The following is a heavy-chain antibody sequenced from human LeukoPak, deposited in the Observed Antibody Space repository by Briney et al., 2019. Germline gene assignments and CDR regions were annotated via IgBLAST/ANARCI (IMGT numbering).Heavy chain of an antibody. CDR1: GYTFTSYA. V-gene: IGHV1-3*01. CDR2: INAGNGNT. Sequence: GASVKVSCKASGYTFTSYAMHWVRQAPGQRLEWMGWINAGNGNTKYSQKFQGRVTMTRDTSTSTVYMELSSLRSEDTAVYYCARDLRYYYDSSGYVHFDYWGQGTLVTVSS. D-gene: IGHD3-22*01. CDR3: ARDLRYYYDSSGYVHFDY. J-gene: IGHJ4*02.